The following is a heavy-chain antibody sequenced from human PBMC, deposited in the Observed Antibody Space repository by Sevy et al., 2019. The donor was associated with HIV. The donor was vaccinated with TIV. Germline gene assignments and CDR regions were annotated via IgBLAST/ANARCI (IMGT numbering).Heavy chain of an antibody. Sequence: GGSLRLSCAASGFTFSSYGMHWVRQAPGKGLEWVAFIRYDGSNKYYADSVKGRFTISRDNSKNTLYLQMNSLRAEDTAVYYCAKDRSPLLWAYDFDYWGQGTLVTVSS. CDR3: AKDRSPLLWAYDFDY. V-gene: IGHV3-30*02. CDR2: IRYDGSNK. CDR1: GFTFSSYG. J-gene: IGHJ4*02. D-gene: IGHD2-21*01.